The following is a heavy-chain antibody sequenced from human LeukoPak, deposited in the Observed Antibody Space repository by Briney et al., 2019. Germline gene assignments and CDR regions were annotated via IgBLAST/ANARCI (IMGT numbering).Heavy chain of an antibody. CDR2: ISSSTTYI. CDR1: GFTFISNT. V-gene: IGHV3-21*01. CDR3: TRRGSGKSFFYMDV. Sequence: GESLRLSCAASGFTFISNTLNWVRQAPGKGLEWDASISSSTTYIYYADSVKGRFTISRDNAKNSLDLQMTSLRVEDTAVYYCTRRGSGKSFFYMDVWGRGTTVTVSS. D-gene: IGHD3-16*01. J-gene: IGHJ6*03.